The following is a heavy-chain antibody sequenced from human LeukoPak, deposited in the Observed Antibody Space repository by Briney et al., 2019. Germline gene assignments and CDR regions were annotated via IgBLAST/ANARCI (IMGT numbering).Heavy chain of an antibody. V-gene: IGHV3-7*01. J-gene: IGHJ4*02. CDR2: IRQDGSEK. D-gene: IGHD1-1*01. CDR1: GFTFSNYW. CDR3: ARSTAGLDY. Sequence: GGSLRLSCAASGFTFSNYWMSWVRQAPGKGLEWVANIRQDGSEKYCVDSMRGRFTISRDNAKNSLYLQMSSLRAEDTAVYYCARSTAGLDYWGQGTLVTVSS.